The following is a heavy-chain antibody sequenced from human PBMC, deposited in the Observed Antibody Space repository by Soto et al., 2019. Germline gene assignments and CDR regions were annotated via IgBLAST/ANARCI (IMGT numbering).Heavy chain of an antibody. CDR1: GGSISSGSHN. CDR2: IYYSGST. V-gene: IGHV4-31*03. CDR3: ARAHYYYDSSGYFHY. Sequence: SPEPLSLTCFVSGGSISSGSHNWSWIRQPPGKGVEGIGYIYYSGSTYYTPSLKRRDTKSVHTTNTQFTLKLSPVPPADRTLYYWARAHYYYDSSGYFHYWGKGSRVTVP. J-gene: IGHJ4*02. D-gene: IGHD3-22*01.